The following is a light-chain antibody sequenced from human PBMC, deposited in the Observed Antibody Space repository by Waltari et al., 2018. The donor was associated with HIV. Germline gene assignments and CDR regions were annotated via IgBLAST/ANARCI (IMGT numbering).Light chain of an antibody. J-gene: IGKJ1*01. CDR3: QQYYSSPWT. Sequence: DIVMTQSPDSLAVSLGERATSNCKSSQSVLYSSSNRNYLAWYQQKPGQPPKLLIYWASTRESGVPDRFSGSGSGTDFTLTISSLQAEDVAVYYCQQYYSSPWTFGQGTKVEIK. CDR2: WAS. V-gene: IGKV4-1*01. CDR1: QSVLYSSSNRNY.